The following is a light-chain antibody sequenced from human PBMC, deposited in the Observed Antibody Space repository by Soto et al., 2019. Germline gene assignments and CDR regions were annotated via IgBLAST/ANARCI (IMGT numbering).Light chain of an antibody. Sequence: EIVLPQSPGTLSLSPGERATLSCRARQSVSSSYLAWYQQKPGQAPRLLIYGASSRATGIPDRFSGSGSGTDFTLTISRLEPEDCAVYYCQQYGSSPPITFGQGTRLEI. CDR1: QSVSSSY. CDR2: GAS. V-gene: IGKV3-20*01. CDR3: QQYGSSPPIT. J-gene: IGKJ5*01.